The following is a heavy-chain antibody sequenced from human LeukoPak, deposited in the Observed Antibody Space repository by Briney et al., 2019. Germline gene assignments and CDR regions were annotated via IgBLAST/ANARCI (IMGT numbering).Heavy chain of an antibody. D-gene: IGHD4-17*01. CDR2: IYTSGST. V-gene: IGHV4-61*02. J-gene: IGHJ4*02. CDR1: GGSISSGSYY. CDR3: ARGPWTTVTSFDC. Sequence: PSETLSLTCTVSGGSISSGSYYWSWIRQPAGKGLEWIGRIYTSGSTNYNPSLKGRVTISVDTSKNQFSLKLNSVTAADTAVYYCARGPWTTVTSFDCWGQGTLVTVSS.